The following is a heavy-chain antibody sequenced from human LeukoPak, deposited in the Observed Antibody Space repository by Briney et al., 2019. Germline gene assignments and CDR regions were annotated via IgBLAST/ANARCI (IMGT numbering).Heavy chain of an antibody. CDR2: ISSSSSYI. CDR3: AKDSKIVGATFRSYHYMDV. J-gene: IGHJ6*03. D-gene: IGHD1-26*01. V-gene: IGHV3-21*04. Sequence: GGSLRLSCAASGFTFSSYSMNWVRQAPGKGLEWVSSISSSSSYIYYADSVKGRFTISRDNSKNTLYLQMNSLRAEDTAVYYCAKDSKIVGATFRSYHYMDVWGKGTAVTVSS. CDR1: GFTFSSYS.